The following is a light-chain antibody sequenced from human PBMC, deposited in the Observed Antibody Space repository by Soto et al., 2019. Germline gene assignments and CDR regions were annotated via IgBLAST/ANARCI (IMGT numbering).Light chain of an antibody. CDR1: SSDVGSFNY. V-gene: IGLV2-14*01. CDR2: EVT. J-gene: IGLJ2*01. Sequence: QSALTQPASVSGSPGQSIPISCTGTSSDVGSFNYVSWYRQSPTKAPELIIYEVTNRPSGVSNRFSGSKSGNTASLTISGLQAEDEADYYCSSYIPNSVIFGGGTKLTVL. CDR3: SSYIPNSVI.